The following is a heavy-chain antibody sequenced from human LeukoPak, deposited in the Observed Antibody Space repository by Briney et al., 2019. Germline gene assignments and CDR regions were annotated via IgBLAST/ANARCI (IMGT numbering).Heavy chain of an antibody. CDR2: IYYSGST. Sequence: PSETLSLTCTVSGGSISSYYWSWIRQPPGKGLEWIGYIYYSGSTNYNPSLKSRVTISVDTSKNQFSLKLSSVTAADTAVYYCARVSYIREAASGFDPWGQGTLVTVSS. J-gene: IGHJ5*02. V-gene: IGHV4-59*08. CDR3: ARVSYIREAASGFDP. CDR1: GGSISSYY. D-gene: IGHD3-16*01.